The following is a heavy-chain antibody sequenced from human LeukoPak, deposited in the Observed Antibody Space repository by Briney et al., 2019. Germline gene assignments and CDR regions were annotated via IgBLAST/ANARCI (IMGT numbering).Heavy chain of an antibody. CDR3: VRDEVFGRGDCYLDY. J-gene: IGHJ4*02. CDR2: ISSSGGST. V-gene: IGHV3-23*01. CDR1: GFTFSSYA. Sequence: GGSLRLSCAASGFTFSSYAMSWVRQAPGKGLEWVSGISSSGGSTFYADSVKGRFSISRDNSKNTLYLQMNTLRAEDTAVYYCVRDEVFGRGDCYLDYWGQGALVTVSS. D-gene: IGHD2-21*02.